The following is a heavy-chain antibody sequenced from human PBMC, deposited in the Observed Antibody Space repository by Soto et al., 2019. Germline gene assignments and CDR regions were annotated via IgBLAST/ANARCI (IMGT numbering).Heavy chain of an antibody. V-gene: IGHV3-30*18. CDR2: ISYDGAGK. CDR1: GFTFRSYG. D-gene: IGHD5-18*01. Sequence: GGSLRLSCAASGFTFRSYGMHWVRQAPGKGLEWVAVISYDGAGKFYAYSVKGRFTISRDNSKNTLYLQMNSLRAEDTAVYYCAKGLDTTMVTYLSDWGQGTLVTVSS. CDR3: AKGLDTTMVTYLSD. J-gene: IGHJ4*02.